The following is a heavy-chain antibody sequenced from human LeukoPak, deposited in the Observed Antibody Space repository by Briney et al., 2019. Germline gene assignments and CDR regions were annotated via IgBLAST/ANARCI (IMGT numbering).Heavy chain of an antibody. Sequence: GGSLRLSCAASGFSISSCEMNWVRHAPGKGLEWVSYISSSGSTISYADAVKGRFTISRDNAKNSVYLQMNSRRAEDTAVYYCAERGITMIGGVWGKGTTVTISS. CDR1: GFSISSCE. V-gene: IGHV3-48*03. D-gene: IGHD3-10*02. CDR3: AERGITMIGGV. J-gene: IGHJ6*04. CDR2: ISSSGSTI.